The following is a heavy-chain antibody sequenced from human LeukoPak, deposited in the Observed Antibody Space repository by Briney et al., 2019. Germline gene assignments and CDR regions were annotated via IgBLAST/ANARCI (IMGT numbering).Heavy chain of an antibody. D-gene: IGHD3-22*01. CDR3: ARVSSGHDAFDI. CDR2: IGTAGDT. V-gene: IGHV3-13*01. Sequence: GGSLRLSCAASRFTFSSYDMHWVRQATGKGLEWVSAIGTAGDTYYPGSVKGRFTISRENANNSLYLQMNSLRAGDTAVYYCARVSSGHDAFDIWGQGAMVTVSS. J-gene: IGHJ3*02. CDR1: RFTFSSYD.